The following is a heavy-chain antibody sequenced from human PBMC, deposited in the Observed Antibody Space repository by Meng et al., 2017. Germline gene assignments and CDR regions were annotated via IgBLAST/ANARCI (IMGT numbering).Heavy chain of an antibody. CDR1: GYSFSTNV. Sequence: VQLGQSGYELKVPGASVKVFCKASGYSFSTNVMNWVRQAPGQGLEWMGWINTKTGKPTYAQGFTGRLAFSLDTSASTAFLQINSLKAEDTAVYYCARAHSSGWYSFFDYWGQGTLVTVSS. V-gene: IGHV7-4-1*02. CDR3: ARAHSSGWYSFFDY. CDR2: INTKTGKP. D-gene: IGHD6-19*01. J-gene: IGHJ4*02.